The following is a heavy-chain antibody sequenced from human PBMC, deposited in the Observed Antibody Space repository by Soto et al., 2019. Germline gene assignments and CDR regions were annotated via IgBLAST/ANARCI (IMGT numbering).Heavy chain of an antibody. D-gene: IGHD1-26*01. CDR3: ARTLGSGTLDH. V-gene: IGHV4-59*01. J-gene: IGHJ4*02. CDR1: SGSITNFH. Sequence: PSETLSLTCTVPSGSITNFHWSWIRQPPGKGLEWIGYIYYSGSTNYNPSLKSRVTISVDTSKNQFSLKLSSVIAADTAVYYCARTLGSGTLDHWGQGTLVTVSS. CDR2: IYYSGST.